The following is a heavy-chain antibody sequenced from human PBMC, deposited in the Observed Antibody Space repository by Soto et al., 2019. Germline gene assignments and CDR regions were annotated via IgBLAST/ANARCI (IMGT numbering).Heavy chain of an antibody. D-gene: IGHD6-19*01. V-gene: IGHV1-69*13. J-gene: IGHJ4*02. CDR2: IIPIFETA. CDR1: GYTFTGYY. CDR3: ATKGVSGWFFDY. Sequence: GASVKVSCKASGYTFTGYYVNWVRQAPGQGLEWMGGIIPIFETANYAQKFQDRVTITADESTSTVYMELSSLRSADTAVYYCATKGVSGWFFDYWGQGTVVTVSA.